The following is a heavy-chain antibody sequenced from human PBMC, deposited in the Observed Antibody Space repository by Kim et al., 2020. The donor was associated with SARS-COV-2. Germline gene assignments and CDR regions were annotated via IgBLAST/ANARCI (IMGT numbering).Heavy chain of an antibody. J-gene: IGHJ1*01. V-gene: IGHV3-20*04. CDR2: ITWDGGRT. CDR3: ARKEKNFYDSSGFSPPGF. CDR1: GFIFDDYG. Sequence: GGSLRLSCVASGFIFDDYGMSWVRQSPGKGLEWVSGITWDGGRTGYADSVKGRFIISRDEAKKALYLQMNSLRAEDTALYYCARKEKNFYDSSGFSPPGFWCQGSLVTVS. D-gene: IGHD3-22*01.